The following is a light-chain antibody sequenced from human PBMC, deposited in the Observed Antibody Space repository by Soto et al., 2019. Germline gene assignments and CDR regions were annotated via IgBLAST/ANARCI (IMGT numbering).Light chain of an antibody. CDR2: GNS. CDR1: SSNIGAGYD. Sequence: QAVVTQPPSVSGDPGQRVTISCTGRSSNIGAGYDVHWYQQLPGTAPKLLIYGNSNRPSGVPDRFSGSKSGTSASLAITGLQAEDEADYYCQSYDSSLSGHVVFGGGTKVTVL. J-gene: IGLJ2*01. V-gene: IGLV1-40*01. CDR3: QSYDSSLSGHVV.